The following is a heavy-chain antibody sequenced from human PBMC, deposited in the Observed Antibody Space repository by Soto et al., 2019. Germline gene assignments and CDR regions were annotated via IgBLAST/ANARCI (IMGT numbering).Heavy chain of an antibody. CDR3: AKDMFYGDLPGGYDAFDI. J-gene: IGHJ3*02. CDR1: GFTFDDYA. CDR2: ISWNSVSI. Sequence: EVQRVESGGGLVQPGRSLRLSCAASGFTFDDYAMHCFRQAPGKGLEWVSGISWNSVSIGYAESVKGRFTISRDNAKKSLYLQINSLRAEDTALYYCAKDMFYGDLPGGYDAFDIWCQGTMVTVST. D-gene: IGHD4-17*01. V-gene: IGHV3-9*01.